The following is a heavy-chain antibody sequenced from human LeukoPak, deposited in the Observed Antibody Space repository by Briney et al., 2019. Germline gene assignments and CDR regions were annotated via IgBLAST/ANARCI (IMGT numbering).Heavy chain of an antibody. V-gene: IGHV4-39*01. D-gene: IGHD6-19*01. CDR1: GGSISSSIYY. CDR3: TSKQWVYYYMDV. CDR2: ISYSGST. J-gene: IGHJ6*03. Sequence: SETLSLTCTVSGGSISSSIYYWGWIRQPPGKGLEGIGRISYSGSTYYNPSPKSRVPISVDTSKNQFSLKLSSVTAADTAVYYCTSKQWVYYYMDVWGKGTTVTVSS.